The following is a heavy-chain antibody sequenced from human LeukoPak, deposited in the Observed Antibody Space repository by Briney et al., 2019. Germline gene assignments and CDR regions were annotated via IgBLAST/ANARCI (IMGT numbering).Heavy chain of an antibody. V-gene: IGHV4-4*09. CDR1: GVSISSYY. D-gene: IGHD6-19*01. CDR3: AGHDEGSGWYRSYIDL. J-gene: IGHJ2*01. CDR2: ISTSGST. Sequence: SETLSLTCTVSGVSISSYYCSWIRQPPGRGLEWIGYISTSGSTDYSPSLKSRVTISVDRSKNQCSLNLSSVTAADTAVYYCAGHDEGSGWYRSYIDLWGRGTLVIVSS.